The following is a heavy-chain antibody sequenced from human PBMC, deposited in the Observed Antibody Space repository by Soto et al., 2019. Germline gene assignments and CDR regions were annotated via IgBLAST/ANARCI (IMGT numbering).Heavy chain of an antibody. CDR1: GGSISSGGYY. CDR2: IYYSGST. J-gene: IGHJ5*02. CDR3: ARVEASLAGGWFDP. Sequence: SETLSLTCTVSGGSISSGGYYWSWIRQHPGKGLEWIGYIYYSGSTYYNPSLKSRVTISVDTSKNQFSLKLSSVTAADTAVYYCARVEASLAGGWFDPWGQGTLVTFSS. D-gene: IGHD1-26*01. V-gene: IGHV4-31*03.